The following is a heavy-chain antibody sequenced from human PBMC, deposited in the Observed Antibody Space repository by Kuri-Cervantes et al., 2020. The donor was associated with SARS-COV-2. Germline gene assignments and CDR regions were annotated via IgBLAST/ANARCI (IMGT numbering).Heavy chain of an antibody. CDR3: ARDLSWAAAGSLDY. J-gene: IGHJ4*02. V-gene: IGHV3-30-3*01. D-gene: IGHD6-13*01. CDR2: ISYDGSNK. Sequence: GESLKISCAASGFTFSSYAMHWVRQAPGKGLEWVAVISYDGSNKYYADSAKGRFTISRDNSKNTLYLQMNSLRAEDTAVYYCARDLSWAAAGSLDYWGQGTLVTVSS. CDR1: GFTFSSYA.